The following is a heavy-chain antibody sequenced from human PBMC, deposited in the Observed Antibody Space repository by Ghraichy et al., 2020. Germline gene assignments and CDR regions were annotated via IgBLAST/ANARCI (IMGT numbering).Heavy chain of an antibody. CDR3: TTGMRTMAVYGDGY. Sequence: GGSLRLSCTASGFTFNIAWLTWVRQAPGKGLEWVGRIKSKPDGGTADYAAPVKGRFSISRDDSKNTVYLQMNGLNTEDTGVYYCTTGMRTMAVYGDGYWGQGTLVTVSS. V-gene: IGHV3-15*01. J-gene: IGHJ4*02. CDR1: GFTFNIAW. CDR2: IKSKPDGGTA. D-gene: IGHD4/OR15-4a*01.